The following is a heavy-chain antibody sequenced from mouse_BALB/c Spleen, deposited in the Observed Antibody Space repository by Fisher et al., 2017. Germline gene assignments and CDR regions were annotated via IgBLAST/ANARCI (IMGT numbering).Heavy chain of an antibody. V-gene: IGHV1S135*01. CDR3: ARLGYYGSSYRYAMDY. Sequence: KFKGKATLTVDKSSSTAYMHLNSLTSEDSAVYYCARLGYYGSSYRYAMDYWGQGTSVTVS. D-gene: IGHD1-1*01. J-gene: IGHJ4*01.